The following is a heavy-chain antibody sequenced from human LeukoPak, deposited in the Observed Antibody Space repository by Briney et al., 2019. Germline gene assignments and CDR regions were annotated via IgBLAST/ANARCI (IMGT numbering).Heavy chain of an antibody. Sequence: SETLSLTCAVHGGSFSSYSWTWIRQSPGKGLEWIGEISRTGSTIYKPSLNSRVTISVDTSKNQISLNLTSVTAADTAVYYCARVRGAAAGTDYWGQGTLVTVSS. D-gene: IGHD6-13*01. CDR3: ARVRGAAAGTDY. J-gene: IGHJ4*02. CDR1: GGSFSSYS. V-gene: IGHV4-34*01. CDR2: ISRTGST.